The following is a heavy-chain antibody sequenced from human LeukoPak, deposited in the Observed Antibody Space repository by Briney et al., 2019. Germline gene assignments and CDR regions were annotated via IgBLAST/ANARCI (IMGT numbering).Heavy chain of an antibody. J-gene: IGHJ4*02. D-gene: IGHD2-8*02. CDR2: FHSGGSI. CDR3: ALDCCTGSRFDY. Sequence: GESLGLSCEVSGFKVSTSYMGWVRQAPGKGLEWVSAFHSGGSIYYADSAMGRFTISRDTSENTLHLQMNSLRAEDTAVYYCALDCCTGSRFDYWGQGTLVTVSS. CDR1: GFKVSTSY. V-gene: IGHV3-53*01.